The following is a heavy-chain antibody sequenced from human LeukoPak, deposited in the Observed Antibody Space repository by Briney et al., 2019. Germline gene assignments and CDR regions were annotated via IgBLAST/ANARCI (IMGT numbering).Heavy chain of an antibody. V-gene: IGHV1-8*01. CDR1: GYTFTSYD. D-gene: IGHD3-10*01. CDR3: ARGSGSGSYGPWDYYYYMDV. CDR2: MNPNSGNT. Sequence: ASVKVSCKASGYTFTSYDINWVRQATGQGLEWMGWMNPNSGNTGYAQKFQGRVTMTRNTSISTAYMELSSLRSEDTAAYYCARGSGSGSYGPWDYYYYMDVWGKGTTVTISS. J-gene: IGHJ6*03.